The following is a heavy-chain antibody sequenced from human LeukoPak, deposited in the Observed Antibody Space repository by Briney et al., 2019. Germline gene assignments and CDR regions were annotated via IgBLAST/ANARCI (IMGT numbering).Heavy chain of an antibody. V-gene: IGHV1-2*02. CDR2: INPNSGGT. CDR3: ARTYCSSTSCYQPEGGNWFDP. D-gene: IGHD2-2*01. J-gene: IGHJ5*02. CDR1: GYTFTGYY. Sequence: GASVKVSCKASGYTFTGYYMHWVRQAPGQGLEWMGWINPNSGGTNYAQKFQGRVTITADKSTSTAYMELSSLRSEDTAVYYCARTYCSSTSCYQPEGGNWFDPWGQGTLVTVSS.